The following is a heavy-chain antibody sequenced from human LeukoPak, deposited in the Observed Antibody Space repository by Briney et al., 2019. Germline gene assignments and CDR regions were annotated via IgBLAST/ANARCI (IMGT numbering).Heavy chain of an antibody. CDR2: IIPIFGTA. J-gene: IGHJ6*04. V-gene: IGHV1-69*06. D-gene: IGHD2-2*01. CDR1: GGTFSSYA. Sequence: ASVKVSCKASGGTFSSYAISWVRQAPGQGLEWMGGIIPIFGTANYAQKFQGRATITADKSTSTAYMELSSLRSEDTAVYYCARGDIVVVPAASLYCYYGMDVWGKGTTVTVSS. CDR3: ARGDIVVVPAASLYCYYGMDV.